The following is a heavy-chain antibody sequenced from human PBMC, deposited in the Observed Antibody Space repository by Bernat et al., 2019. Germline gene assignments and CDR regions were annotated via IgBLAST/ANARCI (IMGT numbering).Heavy chain of an antibody. CDR2: IYYSGST. CDR1: GGSISSSSYY. CDR3: AGDVHASSWYVGWLDP. V-gene: IGHV4-39*02. J-gene: IGHJ5*02. Sequence: QLQLQESGPGLVKPSETLSLTCTVPGGSISSSSYYWGWIRQPPGKGLEWIGSIYYSGSTYYNPALKSRVTISVDTSKNQFSSMLSSVTAADTAVYYCAGDVHASSWYVGWLDPWGQGTLVTVSS. D-gene: IGHD6-13*01.